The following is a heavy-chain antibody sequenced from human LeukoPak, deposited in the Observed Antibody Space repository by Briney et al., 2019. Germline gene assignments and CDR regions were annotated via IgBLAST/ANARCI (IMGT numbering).Heavy chain of an antibody. D-gene: IGHD5-18*01. Sequence: GASVKVSCKASGYIFSDYYIHWVRQAPGQGLEWMGWISAYNGNTHYAQKLQGRVTMTTDTSTSTAYMELRSLRSDDTAVYYCAREGIQLWLDLSYWGQGTLVTVSS. CDR3: AREGIQLWLDLSY. CDR2: ISAYNGNT. CDR1: GYIFSDYY. J-gene: IGHJ4*02. V-gene: IGHV1-18*04.